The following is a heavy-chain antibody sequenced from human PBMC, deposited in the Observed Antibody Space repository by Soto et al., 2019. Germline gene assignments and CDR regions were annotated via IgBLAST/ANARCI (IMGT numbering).Heavy chain of an antibody. CDR2: ITFDGSNQ. D-gene: IGHD3-16*01. J-gene: IGHJ5*01. Sequence: QVQLVESGGGVVQPGRSLRLSCVASGFRFSGYGMYWVRQAPGKGLEWVARITFDGSNQSYGDSVKGRFTISRVDSKNTLYLQMNRLRSQWTTLYYCAKDMGADSWGYGTPVIVPS. CDR3: AKDMGADS. V-gene: IGHV3-30*18. CDR1: GFRFSGYG.